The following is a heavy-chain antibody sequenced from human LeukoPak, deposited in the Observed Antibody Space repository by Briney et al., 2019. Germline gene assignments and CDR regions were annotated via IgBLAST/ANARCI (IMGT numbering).Heavy chain of an antibody. CDR2: IYYSGST. CDR1: GGSISSGDYY. Sequence: SETLSLTCTVSGGSISSGDYYWSCIRQPPGKGLEWIGYIYYSGSTYYNPSLKSRVTISVDTSKNQFSLKLSSVTAADTAVYYCAIGSPFGVVINWAFDIWGQGTMVTVSS. V-gene: IGHV4-30-4*08. CDR3: AIGSPFGVVINWAFDI. D-gene: IGHD3-3*01. J-gene: IGHJ3*02.